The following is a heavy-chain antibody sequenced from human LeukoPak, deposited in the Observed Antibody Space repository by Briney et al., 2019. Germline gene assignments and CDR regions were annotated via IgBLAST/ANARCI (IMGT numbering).Heavy chain of an antibody. J-gene: IGHJ4*02. V-gene: IGHV1-58*02. CDR2: IVVGSGNT. D-gene: IGHD6-19*01. Sequence: SVKVSCKASGFTSTSSAMQWVRQARGQRLEWIGWIVVGSGNTNYAQKFQERVTITRDMSTSTAYMELSSLRSEDTAVYYCAADTDAAIAVALHWGQGTLVTVSS. CDR1: GFTSTSSA. CDR3: AADTDAAIAVALH.